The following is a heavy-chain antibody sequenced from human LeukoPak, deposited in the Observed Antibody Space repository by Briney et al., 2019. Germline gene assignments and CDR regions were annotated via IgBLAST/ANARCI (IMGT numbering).Heavy chain of an antibody. J-gene: IGHJ4*02. CDR3: AKITMYSSSWYSY. V-gene: IGHV3-23*01. CDR1: GFTFSSYA. CDR2: ISGSGGST. Sequence: GGSLRLSCAASGFTFSSYAVSWVRQAPGKGLEWVSAISGSGGSTYYADSVKGRFTISRDNSKNTLYLQMNSLRAEDTAVYYCAKITMYSSSWYSYWGQGTLVTVSS. D-gene: IGHD6-13*01.